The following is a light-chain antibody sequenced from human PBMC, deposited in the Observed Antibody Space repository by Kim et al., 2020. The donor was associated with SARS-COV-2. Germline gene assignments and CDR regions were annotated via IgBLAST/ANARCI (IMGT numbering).Light chain of an antibody. CDR3: QQYNNLPWT. Sequence: DIQMTQSPSSLSASVGDRVTITCQASQDIKNYLNWYQQKPGKAPKLLIYDASTLETGVPSRFSGSASETDFTFTITSLQPEDIATYYCQQYNNLPWTFGQGTKVDIK. V-gene: IGKV1-33*01. CDR1: QDIKNY. CDR2: DAS. J-gene: IGKJ1*01.